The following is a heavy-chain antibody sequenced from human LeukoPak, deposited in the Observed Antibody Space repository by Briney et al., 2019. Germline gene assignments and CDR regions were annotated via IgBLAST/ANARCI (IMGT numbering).Heavy chain of an antibody. Sequence: GASVKVSCKASGYTFTSYGITWVRQAPGQGLEWMGRINPNSGGTNYAQKFQGRVTMTRDTSISTAYMELSRLRSDDTAVYYCARVKKYYYDSSGYSLLFDYWGQGTLVTVSS. V-gene: IGHV1-2*06. D-gene: IGHD3-22*01. CDR1: GYTFTSYG. J-gene: IGHJ4*02. CDR2: INPNSGGT. CDR3: ARVKKYYYDSSGYSLLFDY.